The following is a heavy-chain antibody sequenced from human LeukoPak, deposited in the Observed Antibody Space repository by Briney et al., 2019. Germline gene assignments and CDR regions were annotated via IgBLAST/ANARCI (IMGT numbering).Heavy chain of an antibody. J-gene: IGHJ4*02. Sequence: SETLSLTCTVSGGSISGFYWSWIRQPPGKGLESIGYIYYSGSTNFNPSLKSRVTISVDTSKNHFSLQLSSVTAADTALYYCAANSADYNTLGSSYKVWGQGTLVTVSS. D-gene: IGHD3-10*01. V-gene: IGHV4-59*08. CDR3: AANSADYNTLGSSYKV. CDR2: IYYSGST. CDR1: GGSISGFY.